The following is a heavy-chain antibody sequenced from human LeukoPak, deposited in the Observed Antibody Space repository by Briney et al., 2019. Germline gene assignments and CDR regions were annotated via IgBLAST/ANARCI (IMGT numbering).Heavy chain of an antibody. Sequence: GGTLRLSCAASGFNFGNYGMNWVRQAPGKGLEWVSGIRASGRTTDYADSVKGRFTISRDNAKNSLYLQMNSLRAEDTAVYYCASFNYYYYYMDVWGKGTTVTVSS. V-gene: IGHV3-48*04. J-gene: IGHJ6*03. CDR1: GFNFGNYG. CDR2: IRASGRTT. CDR3: ASFNYYYYYMDV.